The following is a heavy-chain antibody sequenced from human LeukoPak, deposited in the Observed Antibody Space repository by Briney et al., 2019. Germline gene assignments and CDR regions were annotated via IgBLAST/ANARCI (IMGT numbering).Heavy chain of an antibody. CDR1: GYSISSGYY. CDR2: IYHSGST. J-gene: IGHJ5*02. V-gene: IGHV4-38-2*02. Sequence: SETLSLTCTVSGYSISSGYYWGWIRQPPGKGLEWIGSIYHSGSTYYNPSLKSRVTISVDTSKNQFSLKLSSVAAADTAVYYCARRGETYYDFWSGYYFYNWFDPWGQGTLVTVSS. D-gene: IGHD3-3*01. CDR3: ARRGETYYDFWSGYYFYNWFDP.